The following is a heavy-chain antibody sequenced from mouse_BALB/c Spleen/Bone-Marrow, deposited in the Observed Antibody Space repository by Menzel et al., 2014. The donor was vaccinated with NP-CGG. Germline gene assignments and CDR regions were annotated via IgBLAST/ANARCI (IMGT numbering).Heavy chain of an antibody. CDR2: INPSIGYT. CDR3: ARDGTYYAYFYY. Sequence: VKLQESAAELARPGASVELSCKASGYIFTSYTIQWIKQRPGQGLEWIGYINPSIGYTEYNQKFKDKTTLTADTSSSSTYMQLSSLTSEDSAVYYCARDGTYYAYFYYWGQGTTLTVSS. J-gene: IGHJ2*01. V-gene: IGHV1-4*02. CDR1: GYIFTSYT. D-gene: IGHD1-1*01.